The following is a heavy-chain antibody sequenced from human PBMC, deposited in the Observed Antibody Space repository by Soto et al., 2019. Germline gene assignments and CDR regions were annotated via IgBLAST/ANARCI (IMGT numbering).Heavy chain of an antibody. D-gene: IGHD5-12*01. Sequence: SETLSLTCTVSGGSISSSNYYWAWIRQSPGKGLEWIGSVYYNGFTYYNPSLKSRVTISVDTSKNQFSLKLSSVTAADTAVYYCAGHSGYDWDFDYGGQGTLVTVSS. CDR3: AGHSGYDWDFDY. CDR1: GGSISSSNYY. CDR2: VYYNGFT. J-gene: IGHJ4*02. V-gene: IGHV4-39*07.